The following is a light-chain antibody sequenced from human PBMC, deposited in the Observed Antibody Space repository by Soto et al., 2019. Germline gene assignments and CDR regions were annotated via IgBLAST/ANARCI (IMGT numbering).Light chain of an antibody. CDR3: QKYNFVPWT. J-gene: IGKJ1*01. CDR1: QGIRND. CDR2: AAS. Sequence: IHMSQSPSSLAAYVGDRVTITCRASQGIRNDLGWYQQKPGKAPKLLIFAASTLQSGVPSRFSGGGSGTEFTLTISSLQPEDVATYYCQKYNFVPWTFGQGTKVDI. V-gene: IGKV1-27*01.